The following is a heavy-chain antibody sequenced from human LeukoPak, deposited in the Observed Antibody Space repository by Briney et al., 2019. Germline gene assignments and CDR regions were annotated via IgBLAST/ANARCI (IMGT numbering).Heavy chain of an antibody. V-gene: IGHV3-23*01. CDR1: GFTFSSYA. CDR2: ISGSGGST. D-gene: IGHD6-13*01. CDR3: AKCGRGQQLALLIPVFDY. Sequence: GGSLRLSCAASGFTFSSYAMSWVRQAPGKGLEWVSAISGSGGSTYYADSVKGRFTISRDNSKYTLYLQMNSLRAEDTAVYYCAKCGRGQQLALLIPVFDYWGQGTLVTVSS. J-gene: IGHJ4*02.